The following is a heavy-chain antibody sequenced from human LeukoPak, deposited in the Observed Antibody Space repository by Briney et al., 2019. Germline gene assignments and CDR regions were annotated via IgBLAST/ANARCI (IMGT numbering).Heavy chain of an antibody. V-gene: IGHV3-53*01. CDR2: IYSGGTT. CDR3: ARARQRAFDP. Sequence: PGGSLGLSCAASGFTVSSNYMSWVRQAPGKGLEWVSVIYSGGTTYYVDSVKGRFTISRDNSKNTLYLQMNSLRVEDTAVYFCARARQRAFDPWGQGTLVTVAS. J-gene: IGHJ5*02. CDR1: GFTVSSNY. D-gene: IGHD6-25*01.